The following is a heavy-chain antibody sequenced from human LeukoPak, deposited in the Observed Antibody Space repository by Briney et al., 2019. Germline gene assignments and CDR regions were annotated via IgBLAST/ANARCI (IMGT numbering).Heavy chain of an antibody. CDR3: ARDGLSSGWSFDY. CDR2: INHSGST. Sequence: PSETLSLTCAVYGGSFSGYYWSWIRQPPGKGLEWIGEINHSGSTNYNPSLKSRVTTSVDTSKNQFSPKLSSVTAADTAVYYCARDGLSSGWSFDYWGQGTLVTVSS. D-gene: IGHD6-19*01. J-gene: IGHJ4*02. V-gene: IGHV4-34*01. CDR1: GGSFSGYY.